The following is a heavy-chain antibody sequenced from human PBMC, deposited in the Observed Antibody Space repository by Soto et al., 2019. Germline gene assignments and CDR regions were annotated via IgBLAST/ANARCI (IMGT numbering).Heavy chain of an antibody. Sequence: HVHLQQWGAGLLKPSETLSLTCAVTGGSLTGYYWSWIRQPPGKGLEWIGEIKDGGVTNYSPSLKGRVTMSADTSKNQFSLKLNSVTAADTAVYYCARGQEGIVATHWDQGTLVTVSS. J-gene: IGHJ4*02. V-gene: IGHV4-34*01. CDR2: IKDGGVT. CDR3: ARGQEGIVATH. CDR1: GGSLTGYY. D-gene: IGHD5-12*01.